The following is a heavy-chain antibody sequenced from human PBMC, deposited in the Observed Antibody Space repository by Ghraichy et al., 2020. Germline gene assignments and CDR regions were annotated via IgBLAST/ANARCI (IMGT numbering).Heavy chain of an antibody. V-gene: IGHV4-4*07. CDR3: ARDQLLWFGELYAPINWFDP. CDR2: IYTSGST. CDR1: GGSISSYY. D-gene: IGHD3-10*01. J-gene: IGHJ5*02. Sequence: SETLSLTCTVSGGSISSYYWSWIRQPAGKGLEWIGRIYTSGSTNYNPSLKSRVTMSVDTSKNQFSLKLSSVTAADTAVYYCARDQLLWFGELYAPINWFDPWGQGTLVTVSS.